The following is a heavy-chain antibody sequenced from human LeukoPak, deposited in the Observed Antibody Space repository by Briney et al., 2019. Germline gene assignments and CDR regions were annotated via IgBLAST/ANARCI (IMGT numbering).Heavy chain of an antibody. CDR3: ARPGLTVAGTRYFDP. V-gene: IGHV3-23*01. J-gene: IGHJ5*02. D-gene: IGHD6-19*01. Sequence: QPGGSLRLSCTASAFTFNAYAMSWVRRAPGKGLEWVSAIGSGGVTTNYADSVQGRFTISRDNSRNTLFLQMNSLRPEDTAVYYCARPGLTVAGTRYFDPWGQGTLVTVSS. CDR1: AFTFNAYA. CDR2: IGSGGVTT.